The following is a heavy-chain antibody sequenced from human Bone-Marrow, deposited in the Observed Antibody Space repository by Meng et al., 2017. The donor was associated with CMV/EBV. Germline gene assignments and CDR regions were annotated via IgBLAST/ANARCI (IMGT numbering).Heavy chain of an antibody. CDR3: AIDIWWPGGGYCYDYYGMDV. CDR2: IYYSGST. V-gene: IGHV4-39*02. Sequence: GSLRLSCTVSGGSISSSSYYWGWIRQPPGKGLEWIGSIYYSGSTYYNPSLKSRVTISVDTSKNQFSLKLSSVTAADTAVYYCAIDIWWPGGGYCYDYYGMDVWGQGTTVTVSS. J-gene: IGHJ6*02. D-gene: IGHD5-12*01. CDR1: GGSISSSSYY.